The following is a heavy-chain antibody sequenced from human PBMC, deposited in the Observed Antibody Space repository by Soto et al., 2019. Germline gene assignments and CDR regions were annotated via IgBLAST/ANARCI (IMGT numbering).Heavy chain of an antibody. Sequence: GESLKISGKGSGYSFTIYWIGWVLQMPGKGLEWMGIIYPGDSDTRYSPSFQGQVTISADKSISTAYLQWSSLKASDTAMYYCARLRRRDGYNVWYYWGRGTLVTVSS. CDR2: IYPGDSDT. J-gene: IGHJ4*02. D-gene: IGHD5-12*01. CDR1: GYSFTIYW. CDR3: ARLRRRDGYNVWYY. V-gene: IGHV5-51*01.